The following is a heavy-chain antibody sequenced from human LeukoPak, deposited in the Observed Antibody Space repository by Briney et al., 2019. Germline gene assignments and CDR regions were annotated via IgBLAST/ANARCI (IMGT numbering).Heavy chain of an antibody. J-gene: IGHJ3*02. CDR1: GFTFSDYT. CDR2: INSGNNYI. D-gene: IGHD3-10*01. Sequence: PGGSLRLSCVASGFTFSDYTMHWVRQAPGKALEWVSSINSGNNYIYYADSVKGRFTISRDNGKNSLYLQMNSLRAEDTAVYYCAREKGIMVREMALDIWGQGTMVTVSS. CDR3: AREKGIMVREMALDI. V-gene: IGHV3-21*04.